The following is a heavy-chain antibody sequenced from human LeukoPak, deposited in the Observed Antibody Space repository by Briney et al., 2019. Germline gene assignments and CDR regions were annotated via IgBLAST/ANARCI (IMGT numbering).Heavy chain of an antibody. D-gene: IGHD5-24*01. CDR2: IYYSGST. J-gene: IGHJ4*02. CDR3: ARHRRVGVGRWIDY. Sequence: SETLSLTCTVSGGSISSSTYCWGWIRQPPGKGLEWIGSIYYSGSTYYNPSLKSRVTISVDTSKNQFSLKLSSVTAADTAVYYCARHRRVGVGRWIDYWGQGTLVTVSS. V-gene: IGHV4-39*01. CDR1: GGSISSSTYC.